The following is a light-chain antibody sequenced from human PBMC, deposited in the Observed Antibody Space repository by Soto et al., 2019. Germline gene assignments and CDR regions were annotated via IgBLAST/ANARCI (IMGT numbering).Light chain of an antibody. V-gene: IGLV2-14*03. CDR1: SSDVGAYNY. Sequence: QSVLTQPASVSGSPGQSITISCTGTSSDVGAYNYVSWYQQHPGKVPKLMIYDVSDRPSGVSNRFSGSKSGNTASLTISGLQAEDEAAYYFSSFTRSKTHVFGTGTKLTVL. CDR3: SSFTRSKTHV. J-gene: IGLJ1*01. CDR2: DVS.